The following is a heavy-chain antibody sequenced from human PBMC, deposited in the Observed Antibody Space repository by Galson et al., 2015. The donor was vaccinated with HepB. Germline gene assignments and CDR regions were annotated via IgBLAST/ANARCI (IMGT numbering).Heavy chain of an antibody. J-gene: IGHJ1*01. CDR3: AKAFSHDSSVSYYYYFQN. V-gene: IGHV3-23*01. CDR2: VNTGGGDT. CDR1: GFTFNTYA. D-gene: IGHD3-22*01. Sequence: SLRLSCAASGFTFNTYAMSWVRRAPGKGLEWVSSVNTGGGDTNYADSVKGRFTISRDNSENTLFLQMNSLTDEDTAVYYCAKAFSHDSSVSYYYYFQNWGQGTQVTVSS.